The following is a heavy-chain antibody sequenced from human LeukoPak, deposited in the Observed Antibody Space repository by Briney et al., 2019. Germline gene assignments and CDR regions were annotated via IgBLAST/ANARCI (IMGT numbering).Heavy chain of an antibody. CDR1: GFTFSDYY. D-gene: IGHD1-26*01. J-gene: IGHJ4*02. CDR3: AVSGSLPNY. V-gene: IGHV3-11*01. CDR2: VSNNGSVT. Sequence: GGSLRLSCAASGFTFSDYYMSWIRQAPGKGLAWISYVSNNGSVTSYADSVKGRFIISRDNAENSVYLQMNSLRADDTGIYYCAVSGSLPNYWGQGTLVTVSS.